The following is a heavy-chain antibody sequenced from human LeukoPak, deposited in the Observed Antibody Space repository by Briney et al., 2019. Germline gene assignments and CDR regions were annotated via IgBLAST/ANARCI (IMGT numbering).Heavy chain of an antibody. D-gene: IGHD2-2*01. V-gene: IGHV1-18*04. Sequence: ASVKVSCKASGYTFTTYGISRVRQAPGQGLEWMGWISAYNGDANYAQKLQGRVTMTTDTYTTTAYMELRSLRSDDTAVYYCARGIPGTALTWFDPWGQGTLVTVSS. CDR2: ISAYNGDA. CDR1: GYTFTTYG. CDR3: ARGIPGTALTWFDP. J-gene: IGHJ5*02.